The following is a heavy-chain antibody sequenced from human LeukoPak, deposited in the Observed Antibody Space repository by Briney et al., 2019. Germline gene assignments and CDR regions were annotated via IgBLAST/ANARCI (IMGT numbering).Heavy chain of an antibody. CDR3: ARSSLFGPGHYDY. CDR2: INPNSGGT. J-gene: IGHJ4*02. CDR1: GFTFTNHA. D-gene: IGHD3-16*01. Sequence: GASLKVSCKASGFTFTNHAMQWVRQAPGQGLEWMGWINPNSGGTNYAQKFQGRVTMTRDTSISTAYMELSRLRSDDTAVYYCARSSLFGPGHYDYWGQGTLVTVSS. V-gene: IGHV1-2*02.